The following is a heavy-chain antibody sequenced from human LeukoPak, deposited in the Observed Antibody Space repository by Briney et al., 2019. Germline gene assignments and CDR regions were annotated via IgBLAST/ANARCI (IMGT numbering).Heavy chain of an antibody. Sequence: GGSLRLSCAASGLTFSDYYMSWIRQAPGKGLEWVSYISSSGSTIYYADSVKGRFTISRDNAKNSLYLQMNSLRAEDTAVYYCASGYYDSSGYVHYWGQGTLVTVSS. CDR1: GLTFSDYY. D-gene: IGHD3-22*01. CDR2: ISSSGSTI. CDR3: ASGYYDSSGYVHY. J-gene: IGHJ4*02. V-gene: IGHV3-11*01.